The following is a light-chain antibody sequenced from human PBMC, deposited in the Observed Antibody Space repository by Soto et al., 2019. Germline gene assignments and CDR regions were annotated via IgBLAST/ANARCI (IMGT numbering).Light chain of an antibody. Sequence: EIVLTQSPATLSLSPGERATLSCRATQSADSSLAWYQQKPGKTPRLFIYDASNRATDIPARLSGSGSGTDFTLSISSLEPEDFAVYYCEERSKWPLTFGGGTKVEIK. V-gene: IGKV3-11*01. J-gene: IGKJ4*01. CDR3: EERSKWPLT. CDR1: QSADSS. CDR2: DAS.